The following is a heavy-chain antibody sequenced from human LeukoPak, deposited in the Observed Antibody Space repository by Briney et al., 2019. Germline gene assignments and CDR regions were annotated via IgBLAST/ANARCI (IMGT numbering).Heavy chain of an antibody. CDR1: GGSISSYY. V-gene: IGHV4-4*07. Sequence: PSETLSPTCTVSGGSISSYYWTWIRQPTAKGQELIGRIYASGSTKYNPSLKSRVTMPVATSKNQFSLMLTSVTAADTAVYYCARDPYSNYDNWFDPWGLGILVTVSS. CDR2: IYASGST. D-gene: IGHD4-11*01. CDR3: ARDPYSNYDNWFDP. J-gene: IGHJ5*02.